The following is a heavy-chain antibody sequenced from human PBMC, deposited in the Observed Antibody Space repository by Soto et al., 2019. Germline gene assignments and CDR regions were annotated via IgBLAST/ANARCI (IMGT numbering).Heavy chain of an antibody. CDR1: GGSITVSGGSISRDY. V-gene: IGHV4-61*01. J-gene: IGHJ4*02. CDR2: IHYSGST. CDR3: ARGSAAGTKSPFDY. Sequence: SETLSLTCTVSGGSITVSGGSISRDYWSWIRQPPGKGLEWIGYIHYSGSTNYNPSLKSRVTISVDTSKNQLSLKLSSVTAADTAVYYCARGSAAGTKSPFDYWGQGTLVTVSS. D-gene: IGHD6-13*01.